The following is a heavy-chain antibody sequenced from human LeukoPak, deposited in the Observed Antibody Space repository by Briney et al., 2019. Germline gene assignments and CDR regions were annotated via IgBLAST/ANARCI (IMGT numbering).Heavy chain of an antibody. CDR3: ARSYDFWSGPPFDP. J-gene: IGHJ5*02. D-gene: IGHD3-3*01. Sequence: ASVKVSCKASGYMFTGYYMHWVRQAPGQGLEWMGWINPNSGGTNYAQKFQGRVTLTRDTSISTAYMELSRLRCDDTAVYYCARSYDFWSGPPFDPWGQGTLVTVSS. CDR2: INPNSGGT. CDR1: GYMFTGYY. V-gene: IGHV1-2*02.